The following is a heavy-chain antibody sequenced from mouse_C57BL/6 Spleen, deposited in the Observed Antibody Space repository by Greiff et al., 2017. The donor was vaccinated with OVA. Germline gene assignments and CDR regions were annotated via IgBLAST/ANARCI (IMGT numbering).Heavy chain of an antibody. Sequence: VQLQQPGAELVRPGTSVKLSCKASGYTFTSYWMHWVKQRPGQGLEWIGVIDPSDSYTNNNQKFKGKATLTVDTSSSTAYMQLSSLTSEDSAVYYCARFIYGSSHLGYWGQGTTLTVSS. J-gene: IGHJ2*01. V-gene: IGHV1-59*01. CDR2: IDPSDSYT. CDR1: GYTFTSYW. CDR3: ARFIYGSSHLGY. D-gene: IGHD1-1*01.